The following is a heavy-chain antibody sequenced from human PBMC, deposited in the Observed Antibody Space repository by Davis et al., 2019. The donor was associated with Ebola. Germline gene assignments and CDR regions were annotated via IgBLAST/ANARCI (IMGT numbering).Heavy chain of an antibody. Sequence: AASVKVSCKASGYTFTSYYMHWVRQAPGQGLEWMGWINPNSGGTNYAQKFQGWVTMTRDTSISTAYMELTRLRSDDTAVYYCARDRGYYDPNFGYYYGMDVWGQGTTVTVSS. CDR1: GYTFTSYY. CDR2: INPNSGGT. V-gene: IGHV1-2*04. J-gene: IGHJ6*02. CDR3: ARDRGYYDPNFGYYYGMDV. D-gene: IGHD3-3*01.